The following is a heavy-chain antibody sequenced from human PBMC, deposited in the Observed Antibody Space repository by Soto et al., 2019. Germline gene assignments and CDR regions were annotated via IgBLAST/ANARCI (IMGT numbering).Heavy chain of an antibody. D-gene: IGHD5-12*01. Sequence: SGGSLRLSCAASGFTFSSYGMHWVRQAPGKGLEWVAVIWYDGSNKYYADSVKGRFTISRDNSKNTLYLQMNSLRAEDTAVYYCARDQPSVDIVATVLDYWGQGTLVTVSS. J-gene: IGHJ4*02. CDR1: GFTFSSYG. CDR3: ARDQPSVDIVATVLDY. V-gene: IGHV3-33*01. CDR2: IWYDGSNK.